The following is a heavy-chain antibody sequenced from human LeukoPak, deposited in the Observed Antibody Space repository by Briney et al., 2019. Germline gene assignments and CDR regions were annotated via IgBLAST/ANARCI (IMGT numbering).Heavy chain of an antibody. J-gene: IGHJ6*02. CDR3: ARGYAGEAMVPNYGMDV. D-gene: IGHD5-18*01. V-gene: IGHV1-69*13. CDR1: GGTFSSYA. Sequence: SMKVSCKASGGTFSSYAISWVRQAPGQGLEWMGWIIPIFGTANYAQKFQGRVTITADESTSTAYMELSSLRSEDTAVYYCARGYAGEAMVPNYGMDVWGQGTTVTVSS. CDR2: IIPIFGTA.